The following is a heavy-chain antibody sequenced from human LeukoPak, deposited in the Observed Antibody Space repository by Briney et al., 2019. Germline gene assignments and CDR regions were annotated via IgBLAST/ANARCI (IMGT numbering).Heavy chain of an antibody. J-gene: IGHJ4*02. V-gene: IGHV3-21*01. Sequence: PGGSLRLSCAASGFTFSSYSMNWVPQAPGKGLEWVSSISSSSSYIYYADSVKGRFTISRDNAKNSLYLQMNSLRAEDTAVYYCARGPVWSGYYNIDYWGQGTLVTVSS. CDR1: GFTFSSYS. CDR3: ARGPVWSGYYNIDY. CDR2: ISSSSSYI. D-gene: IGHD3-3*01.